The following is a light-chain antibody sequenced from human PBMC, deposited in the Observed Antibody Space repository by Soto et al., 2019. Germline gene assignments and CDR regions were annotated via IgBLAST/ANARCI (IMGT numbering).Light chain of an antibody. CDR3: QQYGGSPQT. CDR2: GAS. J-gene: IGKJ1*01. Sequence: EIVLTQSPGTLALSPGEGATLSCRASQSVSKYLAWYQQKPGQAPRLLIYGASSMATGIPDSFSGRGSGTDFTLTISRLEPEDCAVYYCQQYGGSPQTLGQGTKVEIK. CDR1: QSVSKY. V-gene: IGKV3-20*01.